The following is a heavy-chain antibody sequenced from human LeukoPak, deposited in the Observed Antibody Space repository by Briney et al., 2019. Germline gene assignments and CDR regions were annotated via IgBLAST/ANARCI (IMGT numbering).Heavy chain of an antibody. V-gene: IGHV1-69*13. CDR2: IIPIFGTA. CDR3: ARDRGDYYYMDV. Sequence: SVKVSCKASGGTFSSYAISWVRQAPGQGLERMGGIIPIFGTANYAQKFQGRVTITADESTSTAYMELSSLRSEDTAVYYCARDRGDYYYMDVWGKGTTVTVSS. CDR1: GGTFSSYA. J-gene: IGHJ6*03. D-gene: IGHD3-10*01.